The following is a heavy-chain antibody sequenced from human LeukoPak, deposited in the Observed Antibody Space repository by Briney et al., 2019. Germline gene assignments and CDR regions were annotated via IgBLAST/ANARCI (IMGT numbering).Heavy chain of an antibody. D-gene: IGHD3-22*01. V-gene: IGHV1-2*04. J-gene: IGHJ4*02. CDR1: GYTFTGYY. Sequence: GASVKVSCKASGYTFTGYYMHWVRQAPGQGLEWMGWINPNSGGTNYAQKFQGWVTMTRDTSISTAYMELSRLRSDDTAVYYCARGTYFYDSSGFYPDYWGQGTLVTVSS. CDR2: INPNSGGT. CDR3: ARGTYFYDSSGFYPDY.